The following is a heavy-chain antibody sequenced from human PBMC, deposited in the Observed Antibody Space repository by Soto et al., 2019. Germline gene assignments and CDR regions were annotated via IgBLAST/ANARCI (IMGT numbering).Heavy chain of an antibody. D-gene: IGHD2-2*01. V-gene: IGHV3-30*18. CDR2: ISYDGSNK. CDR1: VFTFSSYG. CDR3: AKDGDIVVVPAASFDY. J-gene: IGHJ4*02. Sequence: GGSLRLSCAASVFTFSSYGMHWVRQAPGKGLEWVAVISYDGSNKYYADSVKGRFTISRDNSKNTLYMQMNSLRAEYTAVYYCAKDGDIVVVPAASFDYWGQGTLVTVSS.